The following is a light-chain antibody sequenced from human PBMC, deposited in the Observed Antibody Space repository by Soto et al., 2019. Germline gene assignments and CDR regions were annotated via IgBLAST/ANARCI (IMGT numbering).Light chain of an antibody. CDR3: QQYNTYPLT. Sequence: DIQMTQSPSTLSASVGDRVTITCRASQSSNTWLAWYRQKPGKAPKLLIFDASYLASGVSSRFGGSGSGTEFTLTISSLQPDDLATYYCQQYNTYPLTCGGGTNVEI. CDR2: DAS. J-gene: IGKJ4*01. V-gene: IGKV1-5*01. CDR1: QSSNTW.